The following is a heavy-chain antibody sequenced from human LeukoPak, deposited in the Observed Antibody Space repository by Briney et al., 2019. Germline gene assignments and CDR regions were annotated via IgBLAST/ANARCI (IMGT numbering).Heavy chain of an antibody. V-gene: IGHV4-39*01. D-gene: IGHD4-17*01. CDR1: DGSISSYY. Sequence: PSETLSLTCTVSDGSISSYYWGWIRQPPGKRLEWIGSIYYSGTTYYNPSLKSRVTISVDTSKNQFSLKLSSVTAADTAVYYCARLGAYGEPPPIMIWGQGTLVTVSS. J-gene: IGHJ4*02. CDR2: IYYSGTT. CDR3: ARLGAYGEPPPIMI.